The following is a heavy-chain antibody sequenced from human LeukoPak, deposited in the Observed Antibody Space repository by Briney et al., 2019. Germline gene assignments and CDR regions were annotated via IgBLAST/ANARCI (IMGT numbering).Heavy chain of an antibody. J-gene: IGHJ4*02. CDR1: GYTFTSYY. D-gene: IGHD6-6*01. CDR2: INPSGGST. Sequence: GASVNVSCKASGYTFTSYYMHWVRQAPGQGLEWMGIINPSGGSTSYAQKFQGRVTMTRDTSTSTVYMELSSLRSEDTAVYCCARGESAYSSSSGLDYWGQGTLVTVSS. CDR3: ARGESAYSSSSGLDY. V-gene: IGHV1-46*01.